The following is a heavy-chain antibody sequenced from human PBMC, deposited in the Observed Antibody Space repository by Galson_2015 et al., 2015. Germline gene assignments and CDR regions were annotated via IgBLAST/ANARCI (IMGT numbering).Heavy chain of an antibody. D-gene: IGHD2-2*01. CDR2: ISSSSSYI. CDR3: ARGLNCSSTSCYRRDAFDI. Sequence: SLRLSCAASGFTFSSYSMNWVRQAPGKGLEWVSSISSSSSYIYYADSVKGRFTISRDNAKNSLYLQMNSLRAEDTAVYYCARGLNCSSTSCYRRDAFDIWGQGILVTVSS. J-gene: IGHJ3*02. CDR1: GFTFSSYS. V-gene: IGHV3-21*01.